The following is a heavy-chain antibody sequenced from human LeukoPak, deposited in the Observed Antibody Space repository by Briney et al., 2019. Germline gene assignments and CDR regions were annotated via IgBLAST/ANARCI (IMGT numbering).Heavy chain of an antibody. CDR2: INPNSGGT. CDR3: ARALSSGSINTFDY. V-gene: IGHV1-2*02. Sequence: GASVKVSCKASGYTFTDYYMHWVRQAPGQGLEWMGWINPNSGGTNYAKKYKGRVTMTRDTSIGTAYMELSRLISDDTAVYYCARALSSGSINTFDYWGQGTLVTVSP. J-gene: IGHJ4*02. CDR1: GYTFTDYY. D-gene: IGHD6-19*01.